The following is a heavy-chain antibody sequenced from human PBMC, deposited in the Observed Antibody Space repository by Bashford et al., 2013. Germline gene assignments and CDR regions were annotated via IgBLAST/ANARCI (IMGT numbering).Heavy chain of an antibody. CDR2: ISGSGSST. Sequence: VRQAPGKGLEWVSTISGSGSSTYYADSVKGRFTISRDNSKNTLYLQVNSLRAEDTAVYYCARGSGYGYGFYSYFFDSWGQGTQVTVSS. D-gene: IGHD2-15*01. CDR3: ARGSGYGYGFYSYFFDS. V-gene: IGHV3-23*01. J-gene: IGHJ4*02.